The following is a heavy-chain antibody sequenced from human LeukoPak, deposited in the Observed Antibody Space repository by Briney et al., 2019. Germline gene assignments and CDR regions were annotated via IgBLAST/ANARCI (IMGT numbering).Heavy chain of an antibody. V-gene: IGHV3-48*03. Sequence: PGASLRLSCAASGFIFSNYEMNWLRPAPGKGLEWISYISSTSSPIYYAGSVKGRFIISRDNAKNSLYLQMNSRRVEDTAVYYCARALGLNWFDPWGQGTLVTVSS. CDR1: GFIFSNYE. J-gene: IGHJ5*02. CDR2: ISSTSSPI. CDR3: ARALGLNWFDP. D-gene: IGHD3-16*01.